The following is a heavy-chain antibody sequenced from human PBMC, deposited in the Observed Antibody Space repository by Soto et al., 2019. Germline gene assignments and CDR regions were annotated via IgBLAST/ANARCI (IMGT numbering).Heavy chain of an antibody. CDR1: GFTFSSYS. CDR3: ARATYYYDSSGYGLDY. CDR2: ISSSSSTI. J-gene: IGHJ4*02. Sequence: EVQLVESGGGLVQPGGSLRLSCAASGFTFSSYSMNWVRQAPGKGLEWVSYISSSSSTIYYGDSVKGRFTISRDNAKNSLYLQMNSLRDEDTAVYYCARATYYYDSSGYGLDYWGQGTLVTVSS. D-gene: IGHD3-22*01. V-gene: IGHV3-48*02.